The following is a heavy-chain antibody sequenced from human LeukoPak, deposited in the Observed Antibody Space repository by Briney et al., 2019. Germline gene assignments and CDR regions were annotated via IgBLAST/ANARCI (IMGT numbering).Heavy chain of an antibody. V-gene: IGHV4-59*01. CDR3: VRDRVLGAFDI. D-gene: IGHD3-16*01. Sequence: SETLSLTCTVSGGSISSYSWTWIRQPPGKGQEWIGSIYYSGSTNYNPSLKSRVTISVDTSKNQFSLKLSSVTAADTAVYYCVRDRVLGAFDIWGQGTMVTVSS. CDR2: IYYSGST. J-gene: IGHJ3*02. CDR1: GGSISSYS.